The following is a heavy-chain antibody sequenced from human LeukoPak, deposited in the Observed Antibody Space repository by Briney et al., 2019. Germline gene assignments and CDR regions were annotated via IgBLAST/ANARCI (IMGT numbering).Heavy chain of an antibody. CDR2: MNPNSGNT. CDR1: GGTFSSYA. D-gene: IGHD3-9*01. CDR3: ARGVGLRYFDWLLVGGYYFDY. Sequence: ASVKVSCKASGGTFSSYAINWVRQATGQGLEWMGWMNPNSGNTGYAQKFQGRVTMTRNTSISTAYMELSSLRSEDTAVYYCARGVGLRYFDWLLVGGYYFDYWGQGTLVTVSS. J-gene: IGHJ4*02. V-gene: IGHV1-8*02.